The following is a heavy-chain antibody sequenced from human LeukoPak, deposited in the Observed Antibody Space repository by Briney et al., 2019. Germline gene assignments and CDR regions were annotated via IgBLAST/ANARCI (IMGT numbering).Heavy chain of an antibody. V-gene: IGHV3-23*01. J-gene: IGHJ3*02. CDR1: GFIFSSYA. CDR3: AKRYYDSSGYFDAFDI. D-gene: IGHD3-22*01. CDR2: ISGNGGSS. Sequence: GGSLRLSCAASGFIFSSYAMCWVRQAPGKGLEWVSGISGNGGSSYYADSVKGRFTISRDNSKNTVFLQVNSLRAEDTAVYYCAKRYYDSSGYFDAFDIWGQGTMVTVSS.